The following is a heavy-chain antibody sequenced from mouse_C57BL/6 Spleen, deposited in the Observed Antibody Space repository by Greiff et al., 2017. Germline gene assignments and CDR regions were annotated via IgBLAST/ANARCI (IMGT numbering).Heavy chain of an antibody. Sequence: VQLQQSGPVLVKPGASVKMSCKASGYTFTDYYMNWVKQSHGKSLEWIGVINPYNGGTSYNQTFKGKATLTVNNSSSTAYMVLNRLTSEDSAVYYCARSTTMVTTGYFDDWGQGTTLTVSS. CDR3: ARSTTMVTTGYFDD. V-gene: IGHV1-19*01. J-gene: IGHJ2*01. CDR1: GYTFTDYY. CDR2: INPYNGGT. D-gene: IGHD2-2*01.